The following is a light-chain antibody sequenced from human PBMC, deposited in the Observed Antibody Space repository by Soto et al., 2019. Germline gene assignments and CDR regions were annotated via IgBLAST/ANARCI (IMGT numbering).Light chain of an antibody. CDR3: QQYGTSLWT. V-gene: IGKV3-20*01. Sequence: EIVLTQSPGTLSLSPGERATLSCRASQSVSSSYLAWYQQKSGQAPRLLIYGASSRATGIPDRFSGSGSGTDFTLTISRLEPEDFAVYYCQQYGTSLWTFGHGTKVDIK. CDR1: QSVSSSY. CDR2: GAS. J-gene: IGKJ1*01.